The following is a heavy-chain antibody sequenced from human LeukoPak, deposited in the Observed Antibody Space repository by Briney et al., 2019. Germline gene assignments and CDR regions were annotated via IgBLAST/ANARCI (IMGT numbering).Heavy chain of an antibody. CDR3: ARGRCPLYYDFWSGYYTNWFDP. J-gene: IGHJ5*02. V-gene: IGHV4-30-4*01. Sequence: SETLSLTCTVSGGSISGGDYYWGWIRQPPGKGLEWIGYIYYSGSTYYNPSLKSRVTISVDTSKNQFSLKLSSVTAADTAVYYCARGRCPLYYDFWSGYYTNWFDPWGQGTLVTVSS. CDR2: IYYSGST. CDR1: GGSISGGDYY. D-gene: IGHD3-3*01.